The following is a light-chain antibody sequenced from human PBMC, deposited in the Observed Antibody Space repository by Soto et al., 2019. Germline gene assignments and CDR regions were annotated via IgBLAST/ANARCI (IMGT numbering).Light chain of an antibody. CDR3: SSYTSSTAYV. Sequence: QSVLTQPASVSGSPGQSITISCTGTSXDVGGYNYVSWYQLHPGKAPKLMVYEVSNRPSGVSNRFSGSKSGNTASLTISGLQAEDEADYYCSSYTSSTAYVFGTGTKLTVL. CDR2: EVS. CDR1: SXDVGGYNY. J-gene: IGLJ1*01. V-gene: IGLV2-14*01.